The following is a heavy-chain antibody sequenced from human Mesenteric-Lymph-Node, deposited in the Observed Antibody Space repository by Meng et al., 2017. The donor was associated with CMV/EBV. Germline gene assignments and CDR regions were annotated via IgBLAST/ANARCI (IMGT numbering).Heavy chain of an antibody. Sequence: ASVKVSCKASGYTFTSYDINWVRQATGQGLEWMGWMNPNSGNTGYAQKFQGRVTITRNTSISTAYMELSSLRSEDTAVYYCARAEYSSSSGYYYGMDVWGQGTTVTVSS. V-gene: IGHV1-8*03. CDR1: GYTFTSYD. CDR2: MNPNSGNT. J-gene: IGHJ6*02. D-gene: IGHD6-6*01. CDR3: ARAEYSSSSGYYYGMDV.